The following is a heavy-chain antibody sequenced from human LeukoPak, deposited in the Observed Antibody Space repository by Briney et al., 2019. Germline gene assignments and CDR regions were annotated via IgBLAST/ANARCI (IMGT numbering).Heavy chain of an antibody. CDR1: GGSFSGYY. D-gene: IGHD6-13*01. CDR2: INHSGST. CDR3: ARGLGIGHYYYYYGMDV. V-gene: IGHV4-34*01. Sequence: SETLSLTCAVYGGSFSGYYWSWIRQPPGKGLEWIGEINHSGSTNYNPSLKSRVTISVDTSKNQFSLKLSSVTAADTAVYYCARGLGIGHYYYYYGMDVWGQGTTVTVSS. J-gene: IGHJ6*02.